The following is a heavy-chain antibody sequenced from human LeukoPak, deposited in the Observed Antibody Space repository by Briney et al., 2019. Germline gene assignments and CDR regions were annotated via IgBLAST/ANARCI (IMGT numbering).Heavy chain of an antibody. J-gene: IGHJ4*02. CDR3: AKERPGIAVAAIV. V-gene: IGHV3-30*18. CDR1: GFTFSSYG. D-gene: IGHD6-19*01. Sequence: GGSLRLSCAASGFTFSSYGMHWVRQAPGKGLEWVAVISFDATNKYYADSVKGRFTISRDNSKNTLYLQMSSLRVEDTAVYYCAKERPGIAVAAIVWGQGTLVTVSS. CDR2: ISFDATNK.